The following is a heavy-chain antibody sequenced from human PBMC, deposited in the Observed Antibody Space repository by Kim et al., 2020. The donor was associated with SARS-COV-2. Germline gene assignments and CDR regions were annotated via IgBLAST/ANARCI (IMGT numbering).Heavy chain of an antibody. J-gene: IGHJ4*02. V-gene: IGHV6-1*01. D-gene: IGHD6-19*01. CDR2: TYYRSKWYN. Sequence: SQTLSLTCAISGDSVSSNSAAWNWIRQSPSRGLEWLGRTYYRSKWYNDYAVSVKSRITINPDTSKNQFSLQLNSVTPEDTAVYYCARDWPIPGYSSGTGRLDYWGQGTLVTVSS. CDR3: ARDWPIPGYSSGTGRLDY. CDR1: GDSVSSNSAA.